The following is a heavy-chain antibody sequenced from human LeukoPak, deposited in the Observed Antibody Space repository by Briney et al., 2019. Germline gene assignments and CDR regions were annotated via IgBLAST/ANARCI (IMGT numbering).Heavy chain of an antibody. J-gene: IGHJ3*02. D-gene: IGHD4-11*01. CDR1: GGSVSSGSYY. CDR3: ASGTTVTTDDAFDI. Sequence: TSETLSLTCTVSGGSVSSGSYYWSWIRQPPGKGLEWIGYIYYSGSTNYNPSLKSRVTISVDTSKNQFSLKLSSVTAADTAVYYCASGTTVTTDDAFDIWGQGTMVTVSS. CDR2: IYYSGST. V-gene: IGHV4-61*01.